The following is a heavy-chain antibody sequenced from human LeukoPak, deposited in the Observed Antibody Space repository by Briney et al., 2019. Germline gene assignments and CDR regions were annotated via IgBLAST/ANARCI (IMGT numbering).Heavy chain of an antibody. CDR1: GYTFTGYY. Sequence: ASVKVSCKASGYTFTGYYMHWVRQAPGQGLEWMGWINPNSGGTNYAQKFQGRVTMTRDTSISTAYMELSRLRSDDTAMYYCASLMNDILTGYYILSDDFDIWGQGTMVTVSS. J-gene: IGHJ3*02. CDR2: INPNSGGT. D-gene: IGHD3-9*01. V-gene: IGHV1-2*02. CDR3: ASLMNDILTGYYILSDDFDI.